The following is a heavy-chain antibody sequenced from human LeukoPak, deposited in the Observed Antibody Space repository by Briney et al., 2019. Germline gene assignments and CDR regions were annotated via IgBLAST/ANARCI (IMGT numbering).Heavy chain of an antibody. J-gene: IGHJ4*02. CDR3: ATVNWSVFDY. CDR2: IYHSGST. Sequence: SETLSLTCTVSGGSISTYYWSWIRQPPGKGLEWIGSIYHSGSTYYNPSLKSRVTISVDTSKNQFSLKLSSVTAADTAVYYCATVNWSVFDYWGQGTLVTVSS. V-gene: IGHV4-59*04. CDR1: GGSISTYY. D-gene: IGHD1-1*01.